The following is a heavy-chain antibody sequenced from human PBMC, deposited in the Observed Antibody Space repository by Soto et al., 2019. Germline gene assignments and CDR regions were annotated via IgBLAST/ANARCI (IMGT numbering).Heavy chain of an antibody. CDR2: INHSGST. V-gene: IGHV4-34*01. J-gene: IGHJ4*02. Sequence: SETLSLTCAVCGGSFSGYYWSWIRQPPGKGLEWIGEINHSGSTTYNPSLKSRVTISLDTSKNQFSLKLSSVTAADTAVYYCARGWGSIFDYWGQGTLVTVSS. CDR3: ARGWGSIFDY. CDR1: GGSFSGYY. D-gene: IGHD7-27*01.